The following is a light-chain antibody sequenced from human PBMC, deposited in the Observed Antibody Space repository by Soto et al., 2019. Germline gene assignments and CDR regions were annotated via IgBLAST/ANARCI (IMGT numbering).Light chain of an antibody. CDR2: KAS. V-gene: IGKV1-5*03. J-gene: IGKJ1*01. CDR3: QQYHGFPWT. Sequence: DIQMTQSLSTLSASVGDRVTITCRASQSISSWLAWYQQKSGKAPKLLIYKASSLQSGVPSRFIGSGSGTEFSLTISSLQPDDFATYYCQQYHGFPWTFGQGTKVEIK. CDR1: QSISSW.